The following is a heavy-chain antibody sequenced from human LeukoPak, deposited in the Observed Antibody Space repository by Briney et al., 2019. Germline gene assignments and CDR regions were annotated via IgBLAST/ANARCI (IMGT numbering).Heavy chain of an antibody. V-gene: IGHV4-61*02. J-gene: IGHJ6*03. CDR2: IDTSGST. Sequence: SETLSRTCTGSGGSISSGSYYWSWIRQPAGKGLEWIGRIDTSGSTNYNPSRNSRITISVDTSKNQFSLKLSSVTAADTAVYYCARVSGSYYYGSGSYYGVGYYYYYMDVWGKGTTVTVSS. CDR1: GGSISSGSYY. D-gene: IGHD3-10*01. CDR3: ARVSGSYYYGSGSYYGVGYYYYYMDV.